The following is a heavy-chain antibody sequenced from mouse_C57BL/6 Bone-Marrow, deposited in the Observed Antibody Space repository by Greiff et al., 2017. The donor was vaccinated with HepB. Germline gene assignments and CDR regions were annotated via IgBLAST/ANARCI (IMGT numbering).Heavy chain of an antibody. CDR1: GYTFTDYE. V-gene: IGHV1-15*01. CDR3: PLITTVVATDY. CDR2: IDTETGGT. J-gene: IGHJ2*01. D-gene: IGHD1-1*01. Sequence: QVQLQQSGAELVRPGASVTLSCKASGYTFTDYEMHWVKQTPVHGLEWIGAIDTETGGTAYNQKFKGKGILTADKSSSTAYIELRSLTSEDSAVYYCPLITTVVATDYWGPGTTLTVSS.